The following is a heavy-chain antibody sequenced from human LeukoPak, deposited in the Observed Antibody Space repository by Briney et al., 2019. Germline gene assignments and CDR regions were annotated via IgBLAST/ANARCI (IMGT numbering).Heavy chain of an antibody. J-gene: IGHJ5*02. CDR1: GGSISSGDYS. CDR3: AGDPSGYGSGWFDP. CDR2: IYLSGST. D-gene: IGHD5-12*01. Sequence: PSETLSLTCAVSGGSISSGDYSWGWIRQPPGKGLEWIGYIYLSGSTFYNPSLQSRVTISLDGSKNQFSLRLSSVTAADTAVYFCAGDPSGYGSGWFDPWGQGTLVTVSS. V-gene: IGHV4-30-2*01.